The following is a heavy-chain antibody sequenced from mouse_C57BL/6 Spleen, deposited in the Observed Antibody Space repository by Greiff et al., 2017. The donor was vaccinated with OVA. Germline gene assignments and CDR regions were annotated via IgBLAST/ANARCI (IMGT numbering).Heavy chain of an antibody. CDR2: IRSKSNNYAT. D-gene: IGHD4-1*01. Sequence: EVKLMESGGGLVQPKGSLKLSCAASGFSFNTYAMNWVRQAPGKGLEWVARIRSKSNNYATYYADSVKDRFTISRDDSESMLYLQMNNLKTEDTAMYYCVRDWDLYFDYWGQGTTLTVSS. CDR3: VRDWDLYFDY. V-gene: IGHV10-1*01. J-gene: IGHJ2*01. CDR1: GFSFNTYA.